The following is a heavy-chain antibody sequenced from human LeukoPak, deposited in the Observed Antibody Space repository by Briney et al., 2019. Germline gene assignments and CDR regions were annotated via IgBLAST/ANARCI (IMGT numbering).Heavy chain of an antibody. CDR1: GFTFSDYD. D-gene: IGHD6-19*01. CDR2: ISHSNGKS. CDR3: ARTIRKKGSSGWSNNSGYYYYYMDV. Sequence: GGSLRLSCATSGFTFSDYDMHWVRQAPGKGLEWISSISHSNGKSYFADSVKGRFGISRDNANRSLYLEMDSLRPEDTAVYYCARTIRKKGSSGWSNNSGYYYYYMDVWGKGTTVTVSS. V-gene: IGHV3-48*04. J-gene: IGHJ6*03.